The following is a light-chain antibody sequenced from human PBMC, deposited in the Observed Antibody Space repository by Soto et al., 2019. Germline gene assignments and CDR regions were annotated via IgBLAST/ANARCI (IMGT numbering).Light chain of an antibody. V-gene: IGLV1-40*01. CDR1: SSNIGAGYD. Sequence: QSVLTQPPSVSGAPGQRVTISCTGSSSNIGAGYDVHWYQQLPGTAPKLLIYGNSNRPSGVPDRFSGSKSGTSASLAITGLQAEDEADYYCQSYDSSHVVSGGGTKLTVL. CDR2: GNS. CDR3: QSYDSSHVV. J-gene: IGLJ2*01.